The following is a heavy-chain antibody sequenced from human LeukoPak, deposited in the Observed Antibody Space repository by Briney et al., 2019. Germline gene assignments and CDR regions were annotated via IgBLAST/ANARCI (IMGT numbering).Heavy chain of an antibody. CDR3: ARNDPTVLYDNRGYYYSYFDP. Sequence: PSETLSLICAVYGGSFRGFYWSWVRQPPGGGVEWMGEINHNGGGNDNPSIMSRVTISVYTSKNQFSLKLPSVTAADTAVYYCARNDPTVLYDNRGYYYSYFDPWGQGTRVTVSS. CDR1: GGSFRGFY. J-gene: IGHJ5*02. D-gene: IGHD3-22*01. CDR2: INHNGGG. V-gene: IGHV4-34*01.